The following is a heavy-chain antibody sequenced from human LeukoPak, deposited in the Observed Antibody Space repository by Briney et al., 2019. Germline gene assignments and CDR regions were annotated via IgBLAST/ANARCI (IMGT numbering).Heavy chain of an antibody. CDR3: AKDRSYYPKVCGY. V-gene: IGHV3-53*01. D-gene: IGHD1-26*01. Sequence: GGSLRLSCAASGFTVSSNYMSWVRQAPGKGLEWVSVIYSGGSTYYADSVKGRFTISRDNSKNTLYLQMNSLRAEDTAVYYCAKDRSYYPKVCGYWGQGTLATVSS. CDR1: GFTVSSNY. J-gene: IGHJ4*02. CDR2: IYSGGST.